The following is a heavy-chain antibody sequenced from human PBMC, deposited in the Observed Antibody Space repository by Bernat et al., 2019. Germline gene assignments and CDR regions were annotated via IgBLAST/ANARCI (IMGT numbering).Heavy chain of an antibody. CDR1: GYTFTSYG. CDR3: ASVDSSSYYTSYYYMDV. V-gene: IGHV1-18*01. J-gene: IGHJ6*03. Sequence: QVQLVQSGAEVKKPGASVKVSCKASGYTFTSYGISWVRQAPGQGLEWMGWISAYNGNTNYAQKFQGRVTITADESTSTAYMELSSLRSEDTAVYYCASVDSSSYYTSYYYMDVWGKGTTVTVSS. D-gene: IGHD6-6*01. CDR2: ISAYNGNT.